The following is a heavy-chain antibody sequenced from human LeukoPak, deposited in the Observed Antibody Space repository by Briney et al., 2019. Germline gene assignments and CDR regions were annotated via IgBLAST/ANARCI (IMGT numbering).Heavy chain of an antibody. CDR2: IYYSGST. J-gene: IGHJ3*02. CDR3: AREGGVAFDI. CDR1: GGSISSGGYY. V-gene: IGHV4-31*03. D-gene: IGHD3-10*01. Sequence: SQTLSLTCTVSGGSISSGGYYWSWTRQHPGKCLEWIGYIYYSGSTYYNPSLKSRVTISVDTSKNQFSLKLSSVTAAHTAVYYCAREGGVAFDIWGQGTMVTVSS.